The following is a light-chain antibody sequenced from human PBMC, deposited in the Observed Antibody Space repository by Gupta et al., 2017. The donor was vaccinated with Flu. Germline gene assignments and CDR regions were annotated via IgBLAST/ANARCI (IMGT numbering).Light chain of an antibody. CDR2: RAS. J-gene: IGKJ1*01. CDR1: QTVSDW. CDR3: EQYKTFPWT. V-gene: IGKV1-5*03. Sequence: DIQMTQSPSSLSASIGDRVTITCRTRQTVSDWLAWHQQKPGRAPRLIIYRASSLQSGVPPRFSGSGSGTQFTLTISSLQPDDFATYYCEQYKTFPWTFGQGTKVEVK.